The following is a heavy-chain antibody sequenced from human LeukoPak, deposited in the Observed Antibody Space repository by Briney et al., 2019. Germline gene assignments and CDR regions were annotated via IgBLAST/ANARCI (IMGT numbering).Heavy chain of an antibody. V-gene: IGHV3-53*01. CDR3: ARNRAAAGTGWFDP. D-gene: IGHD6-13*01. CDR1: GFTVSSNY. Sequence: GGSLRLSCAASGFTVSSNYMSWVRQAPGKGLEWVSVIYSGGSTYCADSAKGRFTISRDNSKNTLYLQMNSLRAEDTAVYYCARNRAAAGTGWFDPWGQGTLVTVSS. J-gene: IGHJ5*02. CDR2: IYSGGST.